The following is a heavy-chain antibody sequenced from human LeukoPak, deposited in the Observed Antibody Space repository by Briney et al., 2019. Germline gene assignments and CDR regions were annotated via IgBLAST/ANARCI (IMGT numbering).Heavy chain of an antibody. V-gene: IGHV3-9*01. D-gene: IGHD1-26*01. J-gene: IGHJ4*02. CDR1: GFSFDDYA. CDR2: ISWDGNKV. CDR3: AKDRPVATTLHHFDH. Sequence: PGGSLRLSCVVSGFSFDDYAMHWVRQGPGKALEWVSVISWDGNKVAYADSVKGRFTISRDNAKNSLYLQMTSLRPEDTALYYCAKDRPVATTLHHFDHWGLGTLVTVSS.